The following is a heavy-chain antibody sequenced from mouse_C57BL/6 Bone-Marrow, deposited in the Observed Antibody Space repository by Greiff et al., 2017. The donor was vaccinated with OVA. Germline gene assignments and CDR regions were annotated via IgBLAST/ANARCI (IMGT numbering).Heavy chain of an antibody. CDR1: GFNIKDDY. V-gene: IGHV14-4*01. J-gene: IGHJ1*03. CDR2: IDPENGDT. D-gene: IGHD1-1*01. CDR3: TPRSSYRYFDV. Sequence: VQLKQSGAELVRPGASVKLSCTASGFNIKDDYMHWVKQRPEQGLEWIGWIDPENGDTEYASKFQGKATITADTYSNTAYLQLSSLTSKDTAVYYCTPRSSYRYFDVWGTGTTVTVSS.